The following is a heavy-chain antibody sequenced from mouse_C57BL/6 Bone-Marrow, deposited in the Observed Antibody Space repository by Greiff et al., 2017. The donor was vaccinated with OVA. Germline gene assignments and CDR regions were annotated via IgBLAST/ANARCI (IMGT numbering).Heavy chain of an antibody. V-gene: IGHV4-1*01. CDR2: INPDSSTI. J-gene: IGHJ3*01. CDR1: GVDFSRYW. Sequence: AGGGVDFSRYWMSWVRRAPGKGLEWIGEINPDSSTINYAPSLKDKFIISRDNAKNTLYLQMSKVRSEDTALYYCARGAAWFAYWGQGTLVTVSA. CDR3: ARGAAWFAY.